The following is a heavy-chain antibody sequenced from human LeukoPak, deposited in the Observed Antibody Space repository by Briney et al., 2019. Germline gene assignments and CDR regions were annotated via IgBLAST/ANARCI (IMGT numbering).Heavy chain of an antibody. CDR3: ASRSGYYEYYYYYYYMDV. Sequence: ASVKVSCKASGYTFTGYYMHWVRQAPGQGLEWMGWINPNSGGTNYAQKFQGRVTMTRDTSISTAYMELSRLRSDDTAVYYCASRSGYYEYYYYYYYMDVWGKGTTVTVSS. CDR1: GYTFTGYY. J-gene: IGHJ6*03. CDR2: INPNSGGT. V-gene: IGHV1-2*02. D-gene: IGHD3-22*01.